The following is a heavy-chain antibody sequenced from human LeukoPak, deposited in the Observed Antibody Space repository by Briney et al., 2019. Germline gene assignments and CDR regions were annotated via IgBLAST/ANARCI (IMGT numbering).Heavy chain of an antibody. V-gene: IGHV1-24*01. J-gene: IGHJ4*02. CDR2: FDXEXXET. D-gene: IGHD5-12*01. Sequence: ASVKVSCKVSGYTLTELSMHWVRQAPGKGLEWMGGFDXEXXETXYAXKFQGRVTMTEDTSTDTAYMELSSLRSEDTAVYYCATLSGYXXXXFDYWGQGTLVTVSS. CDR3: ATLSGYXXXXFDY. CDR1: GYTLTELS.